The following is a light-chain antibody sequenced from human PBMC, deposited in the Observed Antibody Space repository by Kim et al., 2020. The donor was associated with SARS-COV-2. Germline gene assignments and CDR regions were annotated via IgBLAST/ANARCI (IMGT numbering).Light chain of an antibody. Sequence: AIQLAQSPSSLSASVGDRVTITCRASQGITNSLAWYQQKPGRPPKILIFEAINLESGVPSRFSGSGSGTDFTLTISSLQPEDVATYYSPQFNSFPLTFGGGTKL. CDR2: EAI. CDR3: PQFNSFPLT. CDR1: QGITNS. J-gene: IGKJ4*01. V-gene: IGKV1-13*02.